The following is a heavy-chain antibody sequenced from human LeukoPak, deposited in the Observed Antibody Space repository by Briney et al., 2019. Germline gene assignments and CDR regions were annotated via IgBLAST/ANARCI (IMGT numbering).Heavy chain of an antibody. J-gene: IGHJ4*02. CDR3: AVGSGDY. D-gene: IGHD3-10*01. CDR1: GFIFDDYA. Sequence: GGSLRLSCAASGFIFDDYAMHWVRQAPGKGLEWVSGISWNSGSIGYADSVKGRFTISRDNAKNSLYLQMNSLRAEDTAVYYCAVGSGDYWGQGTLVTVSS. V-gene: IGHV3-9*01. CDR2: ISWNSGSI.